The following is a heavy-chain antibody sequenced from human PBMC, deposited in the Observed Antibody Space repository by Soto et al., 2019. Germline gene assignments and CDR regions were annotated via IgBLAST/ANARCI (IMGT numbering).Heavy chain of an antibody. V-gene: IGHV3-23*01. Sequence: PGGSLRLSCAASGFTFSIYAMGWVCQAPGKGLEWVSAISGSAGSTYYADSVKGRFTISRDNSKTTLYLQMNSLRAEDTAVFYCTKDLWPYLPAGGEFDSWGQGTLVTVSS. D-gene: IGHD3-16*01. CDR2: ISGSAGST. CDR1: GFTFSIYA. CDR3: TKDLWPYLPAGGEFDS. J-gene: IGHJ4*02.